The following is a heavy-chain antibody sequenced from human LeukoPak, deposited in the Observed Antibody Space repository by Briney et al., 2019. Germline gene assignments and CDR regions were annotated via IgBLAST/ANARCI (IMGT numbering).Heavy chain of an antibody. D-gene: IGHD2/OR15-2a*01. CDR1: EFTFSHFY. CDR2: ISSTSSTK. J-gene: IGHJ4*02. CDR3: PQISI. V-gene: IGHV3-11*04. Sequence: GVSLTLSCAASEFTFSHFYMSWVRQAPAKGLERVSYISSTSSTKYYADSVKGRFTISRDNAKNSLYLQMNSLRAEVTAVYYCPQISIWGQGTLVTVSS.